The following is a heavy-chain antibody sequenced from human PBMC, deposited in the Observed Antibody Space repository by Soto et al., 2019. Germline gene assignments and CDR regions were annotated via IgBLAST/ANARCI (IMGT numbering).Heavy chain of an antibody. V-gene: IGHV4-4*02. J-gene: IGHJ4*01. CDR2: IYRSGGT. D-gene: IGHD2-8*01. Sequence: QVQLQESGPGLVRPSETLSLTCSVSGGPMDHWWSWVRQPPGKGLEWIGEIYRSGGTNYNPSLESRVTISVDKSKNQFSLMLTSMTAADTAVYYCMKNGRSNLEYWGQGTLVTVSS. CDR3: MKNGRSNLEY. CDR1: GGPMDHW.